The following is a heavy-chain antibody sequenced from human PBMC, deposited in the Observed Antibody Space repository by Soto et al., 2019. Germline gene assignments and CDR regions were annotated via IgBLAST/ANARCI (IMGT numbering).Heavy chain of an antibody. CDR1: GYRFSTYW. V-gene: IGHV5-51*01. CDR3: ARGQDTRVFDC. J-gene: IGHJ4*02. Sequence: GESLKISCQASGYRFSTYWIAWVRQMPGEGLECMGIIYPSDSDTRYSPSFQGQVTISVDKSINTAYLQWSSLKPSDTAMYYCARGQDTRVFDCWGQGTQVTVSS. CDR2: IYPSDSDT.